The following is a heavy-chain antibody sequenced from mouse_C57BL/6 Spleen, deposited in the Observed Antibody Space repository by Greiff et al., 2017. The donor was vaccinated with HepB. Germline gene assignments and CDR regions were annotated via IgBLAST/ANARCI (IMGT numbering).Heavy chain of an antibody. CDR1: GYSITSGYY. D-gene: IGHD1-1*01. CDR2: ISYDGSN. V-gene: IGHV3-6*01. J-gene: IGHJ3*01. Sequence: VQLKESGPGLVKPSQSLSLTCSVTGYSITSGYYWNWIRQFPGNKLEWMGYISYDGSNNYNPSLKNRISITRDTSKNQFFLKLNSVTTEDTATYYCARLYGSSLAYWGQGTLVTVSA. CDR3: ARLYGSSLAY.